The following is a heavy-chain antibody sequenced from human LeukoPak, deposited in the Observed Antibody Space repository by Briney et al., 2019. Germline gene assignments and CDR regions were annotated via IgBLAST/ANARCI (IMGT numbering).Heavy chain of an antibody. CDR1: GFTFSSYG. CDR3: AREVMITFGGVIVRGAFDI. J-gene: IGHJ3*02. CDR2: IRSSSSYI. Sequence: GRCLRLSCAASGFTFSSYGMNWVRQAPGKGLEWVSSIRSSSSYIYYADSVKGRFTISRDNAKNSLYLQMNSLKAEDTAVYYCAREVMITFGGVIVRGAFDIWGQGTMVTVSS. V-gene: IGHV3-21*01. D-gene: IGHD3-16*02.